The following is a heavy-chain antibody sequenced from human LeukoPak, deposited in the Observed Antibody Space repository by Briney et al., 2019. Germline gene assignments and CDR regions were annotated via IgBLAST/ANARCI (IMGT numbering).Heavy chain of an antibody. D-gene: IGHD3-16*01. CDR1: GFTFSSYS. Sequence: GGSLRLSCAASGFTFSSYSMNWVRQAPGKGLEWVSSISSSSSYVYYADSVKGRFTISRDNAKNSLYLQMNSLRAEDTAVYYCARELNGYGYYFFDYWGPGTLVTVSS. CDR2: ISSSSSYV. J-gene: IGHJ4*02. V-gene: IGHV3-21*01. CDR3: ARELNGYGYYFFDY.